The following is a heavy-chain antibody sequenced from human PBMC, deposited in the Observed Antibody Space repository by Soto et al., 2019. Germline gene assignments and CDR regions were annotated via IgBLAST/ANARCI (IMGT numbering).Heavy chain of an antibody. CDR1: GFTFDDYY. J-gene: IGHJ4*02. Sequence: PGGSLRLSCAASGFTFDDYYMNWFRQAPGRGLEWLSYISRNSDFANYADSVKGRFTVSRDNAKNSLFLQMNSLRAEDTAVYYCARGGTLWFGELPSDYWGQGTLVTVSS. D-gene: IGHD3-10*01. CDR2: ISRNSDFA. V-gene: IGHV3-11*06. CDR3: ARGGTLWFGELPSDY.